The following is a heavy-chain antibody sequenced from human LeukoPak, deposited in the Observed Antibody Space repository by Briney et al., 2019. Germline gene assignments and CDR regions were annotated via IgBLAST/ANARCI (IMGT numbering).Heavy chain of an antibody. Sequence: QPGGSLRLSCAASGFTFSSYGMHWVRQAPGKGLEWVSCISSSGSTIYYADSVKGRFTISRDNAKNSLYLQMNSLRAEDTAVYYCAELGITMIGGVWGQGTLVTVSS. D-gene: IGHD3-10*02. CDR3: AELGITMIGGV. CDR1: GFTFSSYG. V-gene: IGHV3-48*04. CDR2: ISSSGSTI. J-gene: IGHJ4*02.